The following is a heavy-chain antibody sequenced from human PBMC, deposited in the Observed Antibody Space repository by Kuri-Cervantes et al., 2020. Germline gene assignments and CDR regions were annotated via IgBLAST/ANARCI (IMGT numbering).Heavy chain of an antibody. CDR1: GFTFSSYD. CDR3: AKDRVRKYYYYYGMDV. J-gene: IGHJ6*02. CDR2: IGTAGDT. Sequence: GESLKISCAASGFTFSSYDMHWVRQATGKGLEWVSAIGTAGDTYYPGSVKGRFTISRENAKNSLYLQMNSLRAEDTAVYYCAKDRVRKYYYYYGMDVWGQGTTVTVSS. V-gene: IGHV3-13*01.